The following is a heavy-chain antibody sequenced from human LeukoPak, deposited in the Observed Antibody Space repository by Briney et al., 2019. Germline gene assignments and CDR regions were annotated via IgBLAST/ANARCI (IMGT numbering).Heavy chain of an antibody. CDR2: ISSSSSYI. V-gene: IGHV3-21*01. CDR1: GFTFSSYS. CDR3: ARDESPNLFAFDI. Sequence: NPGGSQRLSCAASGFTFSSYSMNWVRQAPGKGLEWVSSISSSSSYIYYADSVKGRFTISRDNAKNSLYLQMNSLRTEDTAVYYCARDESPNLFAFDIWGQGTMVTVSS. D-gene: IGHD2-8*01. J-gene: IGHJ3*02.